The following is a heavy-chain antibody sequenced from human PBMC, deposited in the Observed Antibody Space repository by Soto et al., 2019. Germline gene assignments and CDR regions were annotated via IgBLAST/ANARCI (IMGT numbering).Heavy chain of an antibody. J-gene: IGHJ5*02. V-gene: IGHV1-46*01. CDR2: INPSSGCT. Sequence: QVQLVQSGAEVTKPGASVKGSCKASGYTFTSNNIHWVRRAPGQGLEWMGRINPSSGCTIYAQKFQGRVSMSRDTSTSTVYMELSSLRSDDTAVYYCARDIAFDGRCRWFDPWGQGSLVTVSS. CDR3: ARDIAFDGRCRWFDP. D-gene: IGHD6-19*01. CDR1: GYTFTSNN.